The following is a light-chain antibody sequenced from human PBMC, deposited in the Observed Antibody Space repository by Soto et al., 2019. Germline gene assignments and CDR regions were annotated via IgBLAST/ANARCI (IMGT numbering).Light chain of an antibody. CDR1: QSVSNY. CDR2: AAS. Sequence: DIMMTQSPSSLSASVGDRVTITCRASQSVSNYLQWYQQKSGHAPKLLVYAASSLHSGVPSRFSGGGSGTDFTLTISSLQPEDFATYYCQQSYSTLWTFGQGTKVDIK. V-gene: IGKV1-39*01. CDR3: QQSYSTLWT. J-gene: IGKJ1*01.